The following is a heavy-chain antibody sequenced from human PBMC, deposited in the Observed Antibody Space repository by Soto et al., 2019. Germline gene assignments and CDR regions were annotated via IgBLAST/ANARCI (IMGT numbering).Heavy chain of an antibody. CDR1: GFTFSSYG. D-gene: IGHD6-19*01. V-gene: IGHV3-30*18. J-gene: IGHJ4*02. CDR2: ISYDGSNK. Sequence: LRLSCAASGFTFSSYGMHWGRQAPGKGLEWVAVISYDGSNKYYADSVKGRFTISRDNSKNTLYLQMNSLIAEDTAVYYCAKIGDSSGWDFDYCGQGTLVTVSS. CDR3: AKIGDSSGWDFDY.